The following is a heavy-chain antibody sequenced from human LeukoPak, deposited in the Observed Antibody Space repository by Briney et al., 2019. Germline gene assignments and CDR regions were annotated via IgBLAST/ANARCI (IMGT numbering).Heavy chain of an antibody. CDR3: ARRRGTGYYYVDY. V-gene: IGHV5-51*01. Sequence: GESLKISCKGSGYSFTSYWIGWVRQMPGKGLELMGIIYPGDSDTRYTPSFQGQVTISADKSISTAYLQWSNLKASDTAMYYRARRRGTGYYYVDYWGQGTLVTVSS. J-gene: IGHJ4*02. D-gene: IGHD3-9*01. CDR2: IYPGDSDT. CDR1: GYSFTSYW.